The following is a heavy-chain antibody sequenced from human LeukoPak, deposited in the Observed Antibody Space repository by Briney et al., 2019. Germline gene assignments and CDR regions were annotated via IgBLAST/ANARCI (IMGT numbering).Heavy chain of an antibody. D-gene: IGHD6-25*01. CDR2: IYYSGST. Sequence: PSETLSLTCTVSGGSLSSSSYYWGWIRQPPGKGLEWIGSIYYSGSTYYNPSLKSRVTISVDTSKNQFSLKLSSVTAADTAVYYCARDWGHSSAFDYWGQGTLVTVSS. V-gene: IGHV4-39*07. CDR3: ARDWGHSSAFDY. CDR1: GGSLSSSSYY. J-gene: IGHJ4*02.